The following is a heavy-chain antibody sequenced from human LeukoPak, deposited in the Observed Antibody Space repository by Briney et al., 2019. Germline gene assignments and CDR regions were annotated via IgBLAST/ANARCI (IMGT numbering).Heavy chain of an antibody. J-gene: IGHJ4*02. V-gene: IGHV1-8*01. CDR1: GYTFTSYD. D-gene: IGHD3-3*01. Sequence: ASVKVSCKASGYTFTSYDINWVRQATGQGLEWMGWMNPNSGNTGYAQKFQGRVTMTRNTSISTAYMELSSLRSEDTAVYYCARAHTRRVVTGVGYWGQGTPVTVSS. CDR3: ARAHTRRVVTGVGY. CDR2: MNPNSGNT.